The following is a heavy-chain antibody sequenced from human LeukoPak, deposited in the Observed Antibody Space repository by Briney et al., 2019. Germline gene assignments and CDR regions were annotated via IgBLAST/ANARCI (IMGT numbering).Heavy chain of an antibody. CDR3: AISYDYGRGPMDV. Sequence: SETLSLTCTVSGGSISSYYWSWIRQPAGKGLEWIGRIYTSGSTNYNPSLTSRVTMSVDTSKNQFSLKLSSVTAADTAVYYCAISYDYGRGPMDVWGKGTTVTVSS. CDR1: GGSISSYY. D-gene: IGHD3-16*01. CDR2: IYTSGST. J-gene: IGHJ6*03. V-gene: IGHV4-4*07.